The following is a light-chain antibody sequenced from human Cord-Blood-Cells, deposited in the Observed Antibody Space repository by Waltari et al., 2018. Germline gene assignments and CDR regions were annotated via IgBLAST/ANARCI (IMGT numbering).Light chain of an antibody. CDR2: AAS. V-gene: IGKV1-39*01. Sequence: IPMTQSPSSLSAAVADRITITCRASQSIGSYLNWYQQKPGKAPTLLIYAASSLQSGVPSRFSGSGSGTDFTLTISSLQPEDFATYYCRQSNRTALFTLGPGTTVDIK. CDR3: RQSNRTALFT. CDR1: QSIGSY. J-gene: IGKJ3*01.